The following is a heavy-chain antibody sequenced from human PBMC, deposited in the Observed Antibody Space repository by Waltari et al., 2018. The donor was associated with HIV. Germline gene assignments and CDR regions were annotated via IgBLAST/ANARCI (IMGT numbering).Heavy chain of an antibody. Sequence: EVQLLESGGGLVQRGGSLRLSCAASGFTFSSYAMTWVRQAPGKGLEWVSAISGTGGSTYYADSVKGRFTISRDNSKNTLYLQMNSLRAEDTAVYYCAKVSRGFGVVSYYYYGMDVWGQGTTVTVSS. CDR3: AKVSRGFGVVSYYYYGMDV. J-gene: IGHJ6*02. V-gene: IGHV3-23*01. CDR2: ISGTGGST. CDR1: GFTFSSYA. D-gene: IGHD3-3*01.